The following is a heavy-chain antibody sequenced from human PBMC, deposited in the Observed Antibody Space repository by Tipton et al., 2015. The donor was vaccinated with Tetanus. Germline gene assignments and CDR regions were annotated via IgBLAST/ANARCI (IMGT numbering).Heavy chain of an antibody. CDR2: IYYSGST. CDR3: VRALYDSSGYWYYFDY. CDR1: GGSISSGDYY. J-gene: IGHJ4*02. V-gene: IGHV4-30-4*01. Sequence: TLSLTCTVSGGSISSGDYYWSWIRQPPGKGLEWIGYIYYSGSTYYNPSLKSRVTISVDTAKNQFSLKLSSVTAADTAVYYCVRALYDSSGYWYYFDYWGQGALGTVSS. D-gene: IGHD3-22*01.